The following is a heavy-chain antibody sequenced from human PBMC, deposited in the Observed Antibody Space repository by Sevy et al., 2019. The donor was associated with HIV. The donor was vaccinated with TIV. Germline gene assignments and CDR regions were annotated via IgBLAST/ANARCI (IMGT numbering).Heavy chain of an antibody. J-gene: IGHJ4*02. D-gene: IGHD2-2*01. V-gene: IGHV1-18*01. Sequence: ASMKVSCRASGYTFRSYGISWVRQAPGQGLEWMGWISPYTVDTDFAQKVQGRVSMTSDTSTSTAYMELRSLRSDDTAVYYCARDKPQGVVVLPGAMWGGVDYWGQGTLVTVSS. CDR1: GYTFRSYG. CDR3: ARDKPQGVVVLPGAMWGGVDY. CDR2: ISPYTVDT.